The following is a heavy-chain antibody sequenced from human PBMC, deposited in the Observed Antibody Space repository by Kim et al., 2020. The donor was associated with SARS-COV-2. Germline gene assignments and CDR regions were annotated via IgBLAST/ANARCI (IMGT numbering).Heavy chain of an antibody. CDR1: GGTFSSYA. V-gene: IGHV1-69*13. D-gene: IGHD3-22*01. J-gene: IGHJ6*02. CDR2: IIPIFGTA. CDR3: ARDPDSSGYESGYYYGMDV. Sequence: SVKVSCKASGGTFSSYAISWVRQAPGQGLEWMGGIIPIFGTANYAQKFQGRVTITADESTSTAYMELSSLRSEDTAVYYCARDPDSSGYESGYYYGMDVWGQGTTVTVSS.